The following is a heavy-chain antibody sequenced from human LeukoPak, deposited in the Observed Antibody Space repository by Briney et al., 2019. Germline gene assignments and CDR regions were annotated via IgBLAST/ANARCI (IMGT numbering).Heavy chain of an antibody. D-gene: IGHD6-6*01. CDR2: IYYSGST. Sequence: SETLSLTCTVSGYSISSGYYWGWIRQPPGKGLEWIWSIYYSGSTYYNPSLKSRVTISVDTSKNQFSLKLSSVTAADTAVYYCARLKQEQLVRGYYYYYMDVWGKGTTVTVSS. CDR3: ARLKQEQLVRGYYYYYMDV. V-gene: IGHV4-38-2*02. J-gene: IGHJ6*03. CDR1: GYSISSGYY.